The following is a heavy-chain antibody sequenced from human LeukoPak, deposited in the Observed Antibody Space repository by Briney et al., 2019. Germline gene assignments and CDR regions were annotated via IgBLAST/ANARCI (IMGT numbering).Heavy chain of an antibody. Sequence: SGGSLRLSCAASGYNFDEYAMHWVRQGPGKGLEWVASIGWTGDSTVYAESVKGRFTISRDNSKNTLYLQMNSLRAEDTAVYYCAKMGWELQPIPIFDYWGQGTLVTVSS. V-gene: IGHV3-9*01. CDR2: IGWTGDST. CDR1: GYNFDEYA. J-gene: IGHJ4*02. D-gene: IGHD1-26*01. CDR3: AKMGWELQPIPIFDY.